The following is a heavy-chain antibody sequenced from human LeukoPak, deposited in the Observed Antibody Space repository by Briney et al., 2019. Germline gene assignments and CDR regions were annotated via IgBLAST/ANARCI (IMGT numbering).Heavy chain of an antibody. CDR3: ARQRPASGDSSGYYYVSSYYCGMDV. J-gene: IGHJ6*02. D-gene: IGHD3-22*01. Sequence: SETLSLTCTVSGGSISSYYWSWIRQPPGKGLEWIGYIYYSGSTNYNPSLKRRVTISVDTSKNQFSLKLSSVTAADTAVYYCARQRPASGDSSGYYYVSSYYCGMDVWGQGTTVTVSS. V-gene: IGHV4-59*08. CDR2: IYYSGST. CDR1: GGSISSYY.